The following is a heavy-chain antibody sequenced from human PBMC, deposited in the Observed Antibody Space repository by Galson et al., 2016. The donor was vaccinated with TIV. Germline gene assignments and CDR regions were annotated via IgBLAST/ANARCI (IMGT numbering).Heavy chain of an antibody. D-gene: IGHD2-21*01. V-gene: IGHV1-69*04. CDR3: ARALQDWWGSPDWFDP. CDR2: IIPILGLT. CDR1: GGTFSNYA. Sequence: SVKVSCKASGGTFSNYAVSWVRQAPGQGLEWMGRIIPILGLTNYPQKFQGGVTITADESTTTAYMELSSLRSEDTAVYYCARALQDWWGSPDWFDPWGQGTLVTVSS. J-gene: IGHJ5*02.